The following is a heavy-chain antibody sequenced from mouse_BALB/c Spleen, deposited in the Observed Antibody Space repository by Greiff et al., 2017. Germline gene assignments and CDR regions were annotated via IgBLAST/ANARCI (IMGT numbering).Heavy chain of an antibody. D-gene: IGHD2-4*01. J-gene: IGHJ2*01. Sequence: QVQLQQSGAELVRPGVSVKISCKGSGYTFTDYAMHWVKQSPAQGLEWIGVISTYYGDASYNQKFKGKATMTVDKSSSTAYMELARLTSEDSAIYYCAREDYDGLYYFDYWGQGTTLTVSS. V-gene: IGHV1S137*01. CDR1: GYTFTDYA. CDR2: ISTYYGDA. CDR3: AREDYDGLYYFDY.